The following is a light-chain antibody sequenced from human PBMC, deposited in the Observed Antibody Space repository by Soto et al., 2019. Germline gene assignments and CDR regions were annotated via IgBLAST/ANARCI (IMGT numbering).Light chain of an antibody. V-gene: IGLV2-11*01. Sequence: QSALTQPRSVSGAPGQAVAISCTGTSSDVGGYNFVSWYQQYPGKAPKVMIYEVSKRPSGVPDRFSGSKSGNTASLTISGLQAEDEADYYCCSHAGSYTYVFGTGTKLTVL. CDR1: SSDVGGYNF. CDR2: EVS. CDR3: CSHAGSYTYV. J-gene: IGLJ1*01.